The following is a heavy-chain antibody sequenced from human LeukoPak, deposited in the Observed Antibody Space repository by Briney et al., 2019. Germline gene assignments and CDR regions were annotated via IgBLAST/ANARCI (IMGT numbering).Heavy chain of an antibody. CDR1: GFIFSTYS. J-gene: IGHJ3*02. CDR2: ITSDGSNT. CDR3: ARSRDAAFDI. Sequence: GGSLTLSCATAGFIFSTYSVHWIRQGPGKGLVWVSRITSDGSNTVYADSVKGRFTISRDSTRNTLYLQMNSLRSEDTAVYYWARSRDAAFDIWDRGRMVTVSS. V-gene: IGHV3-74*01. D-gene: IGHD2-2*01.